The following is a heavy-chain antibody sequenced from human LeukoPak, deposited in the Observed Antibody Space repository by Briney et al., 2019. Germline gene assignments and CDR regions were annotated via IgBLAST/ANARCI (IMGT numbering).Heavy chain of an antibody. CDR1: GYIFTSYF. Sequence: ASVKVSCKASGYIFTSYFMHWVRQAPGQGLEWMGLINPSGGSTRYAQKFQGRVTMTRDMSTSTVYMELNSLRSEDTAVYYCARALPHIRLMDTTMEQHWFDPWGQGTLVTVSS. D-gene: IGHD5-18*01. J-gene: IGHJ5*02. CDR2: INPSGGST. V-gene: IGHV1-46*01. CDR3: ARALPHIRLMDTTMEQHWFDP.